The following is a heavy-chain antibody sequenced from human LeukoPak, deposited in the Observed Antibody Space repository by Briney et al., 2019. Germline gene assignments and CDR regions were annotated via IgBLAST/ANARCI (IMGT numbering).Heavy chain of an antibody. D-gene: IGHD6-13*01. CDR1: GGSISIYY. Sequence: PSETLSLTCTVYGGSISIYYWSWIRQPQGKGLEWIGYIYYSGSTNYNPSLKSRVTISVDTSKNQFSLKLSSVTAADTAVYYCARLGAAAGTGDYWGQGTLVTVSS. CDR2: IYYSGST. CDR3: ARLGAAAGTGDY. J-gene: IGHJ4*02. V-gene: IGHV4-59*08.